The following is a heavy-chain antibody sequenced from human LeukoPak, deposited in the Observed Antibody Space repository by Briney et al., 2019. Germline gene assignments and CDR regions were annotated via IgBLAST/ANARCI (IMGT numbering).Heavy chain of an antibody. D-gene: IGHD6-13*01. CDR3: ARDRRRAGTTGFDY. CDR2: ISSSSSYI. V-gene: IGHV3-21*01. J-gene: IGHJ4*02. Sequence: GGSLRLSCAASGFTFSSYSMNRVRQAPGKGLEWVSSISSSSSYIYYADSVKGRFTISRDNAKNSLYLQMNSLRAEDTAVYYCARDRRRAGTTGFDYWGQGTLVTVSS. CDR1: GFTFSSYS.